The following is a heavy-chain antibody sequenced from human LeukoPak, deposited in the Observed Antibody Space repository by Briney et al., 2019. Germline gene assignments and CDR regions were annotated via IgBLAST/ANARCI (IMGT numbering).Heavy chain of an antibody. CDR3: ASLLPKTNYGDYERY. CDR2: INHSGST. J-gene: IGHJ4*02. V-gene: IGHV4-34*01. Sequence: PGRSLRLSCAASGFTFSSYAMHWIRQPPGKGLEWIGEINHSGSTNYNPSLKSRVTISVDTSKNQLSLKLSSVTAADTAVYYCASLLPKTNYGDYERYWGQGTLVTVSS. CDR1: GFTFSSYA. D-gene: IGHD4-17*01.